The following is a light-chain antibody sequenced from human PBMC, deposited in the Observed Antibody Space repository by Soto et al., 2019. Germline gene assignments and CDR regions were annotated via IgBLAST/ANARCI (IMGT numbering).Light chain of an antibody. CDR3: TSYGGNNNVL. CDR2: DVD. V-gene: IGLV2-8*01. Sequence: QSALTQPPSASGSPGQSITVSCAGTSADIGGYSSVSWYQHHPGKVPKLVIYDVDKRPSGVPDRFSGSKSGNTASLTVSGLQPEDEADYYCTSYGGNNNVLFGGGTKVTVL. J-gene: IGLJ2*01. CDR1: SADIGGYSS.